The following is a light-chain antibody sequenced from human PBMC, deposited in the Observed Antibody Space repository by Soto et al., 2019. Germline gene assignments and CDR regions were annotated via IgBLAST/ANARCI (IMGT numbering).Light chain of an antibody. CDR3: QQANRFPFT. CDR2: AAS. CDR1: QDISSW. Sequence: DIQMTQSPSSVSASVGDRVTITCRASQDISSWLAWYQQKPGKAPELLIYAASTLQSGVPSRFSGTGSGTEFTLAISSLQPEDFATYYCQQANRFPFTFGPGTKVDIK. V-gene: IGKV1-12*01. J-gene: IGKJ3*01.